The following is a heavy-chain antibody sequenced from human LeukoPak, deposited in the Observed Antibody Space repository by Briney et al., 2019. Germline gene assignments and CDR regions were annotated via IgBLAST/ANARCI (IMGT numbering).Heavy chain of an antibody. V-gene: IGHV3-23*01. J-gene: IGHJ6*02. CDR3: AKVAVNSSWYLYYYYGMDV. CDR1: GFAPGFTFVTYA. Sequence: GGSLRLSCAASGFAPGFTFVTYAMSWVRQIPGKGLEWVSAISGSGGSTFYADSVKGRFTISSDNSKNTLYLQMNSLRAEDTAVYYCAKVAVNSSWYLYYYYGMDVWGQGTTVTVSS. D-gene: IGHD6-13*01. CDR2: ISGSGGST.